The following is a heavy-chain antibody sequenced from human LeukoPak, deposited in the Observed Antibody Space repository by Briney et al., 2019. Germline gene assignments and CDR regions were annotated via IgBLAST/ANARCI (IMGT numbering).Heavy chain of an antibody. CDR2: IKQDGSEK. V-gene: IGHV3-7*03. CDR3: AKEMGYCSSTSCYAVDY. CDR1: GFTFSSYW. D-gene: IGHD2-2*01. J-gene: IGHJ4*02. Sequence: EGSLRLSCAASGFTFSSYWMTWVRQAPGKGLEWVANIKQDGSEKYYVDSVKGRFTISRDNAKSSLYLQMNSLRAEDTALYYCAKEMGYCSSTSCYAVDYWGQGTLVTVSS.